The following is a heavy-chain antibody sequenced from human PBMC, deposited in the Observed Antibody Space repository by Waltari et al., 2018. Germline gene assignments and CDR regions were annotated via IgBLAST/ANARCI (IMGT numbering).Heavy chain of an antibody. V-gene: IGHV1-69*01. CDR3: AKLITIFGVVSTYYYFYGMDV. Sequence: QVQLVQSGAEVKKPGSSVKVSCKASGGTFSSYAISWVRQAPIFGTANYAQKFQGRVTITADESTSTAYMELNSLRAEDTAVYYCAKLITIFGVVSTYYYFYGMDVWGQGTTVTVSS. J-gene: IGHJ6*02. D-gene: IGHD3-3*01. CDR1: GGTFSSYA. CDR2: IFGTA.